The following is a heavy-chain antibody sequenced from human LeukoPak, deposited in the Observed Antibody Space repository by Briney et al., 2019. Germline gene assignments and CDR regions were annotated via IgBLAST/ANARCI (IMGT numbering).Heavy chain of an antibody. CDR1: GFSVSTNY. CDR3: AKSYSGYDYYYYYGMDV. J-gene: IGHJ6*02. V-gene: IGHV3-23*01. Sequence: GGSLRLSCAASGFSVSTNYTSWVRQAPGKGLEWVSAISGSGGSTYYADSVKGRFTISRDNSKNTLYLQMNSLRAEDTAVYYCAKSYSGYDYYYYYGMDVWGQGTTVTVSS. CDR2: ISGSGGST. D-gene: IGHD5-12*01.